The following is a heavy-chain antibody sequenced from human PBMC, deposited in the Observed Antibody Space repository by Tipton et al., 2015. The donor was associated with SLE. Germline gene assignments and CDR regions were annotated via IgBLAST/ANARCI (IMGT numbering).Heavy chain of an antibody. CDR2: IYYSGST. Sequence: TLSLTCTVSGGSISSYYWSWIRQPPGKGLEWIGYIYYSGSTNYNPSLKSRLTMSVDTSKNQFSLKLSSVTAADTAVYYCARHRDGYNSGQFDYWGQGTLVTVSS. CDR3: ARHRDGYNSGQFDY. CDR1: GGSISSYY. J-gene: IGHJ4*02. V-gene: IGHV4-59*01. D-gene: IGHD5-24*01.